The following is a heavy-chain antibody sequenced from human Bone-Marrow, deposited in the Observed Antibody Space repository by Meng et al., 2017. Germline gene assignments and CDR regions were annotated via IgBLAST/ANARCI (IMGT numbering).Heavy chain of an antibody. D-gene: IGHD6-13*01. CDR1: GFTFSSYS. CDR3: ARELSGFDSSSWSERLPLFNLDY. J-gene: IGHJ4*02. Sequence: GESLKISCAASGFTFSSYSMNWVRQAPGKGLEWVSSISSSSSYIYYADSVKGRFTISRDNAKNSLYLQMNSLRAEDTAVYYCARELSGFDSSSWSERLPLFNLDYWGQETLVTVSS. CDR2: ISSSSSYI. V-gene: IGHV3-21*01.